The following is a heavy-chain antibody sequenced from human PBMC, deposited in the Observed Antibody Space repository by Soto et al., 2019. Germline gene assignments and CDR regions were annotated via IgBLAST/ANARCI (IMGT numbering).Heavy chain of an antibody. CDR1: GGSISSYY. J-gene: IGHJ5*02. V-gene: IGHV4-59*01. D-gene: IGHD1-26*01. CDR2: IYYSGST. CDR3: ERSLYSGSYTNWFDP. Sequence: SETLSLTCTVSGGSISSYYWGWIRQPPGKGLEYIGYIYYSGSTNYNPSLKSRVTISVDTSKKQFSLKLSSVTAADTAVYYCERSLYSGSYTNWFDPWGQGTLVTVSS.